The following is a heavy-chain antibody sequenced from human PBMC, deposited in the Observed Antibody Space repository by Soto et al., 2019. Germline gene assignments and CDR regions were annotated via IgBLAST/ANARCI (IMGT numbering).Heavy chain of an antibody. CDR3: ARDRIIGTSYSDY. V-gene: IGHV4-4*07. CDR1: SGSINIFY. J-gene: IGHJ4*02. D-gene: IGHD1-7*01. CDR2: IHSSGTT. Sequence: SETLSLTCTVSSGSINIFYWSWIRDPAGKGLEWIGRIHSSGTTNYNPSLKSRVTMSVDTSRNQFSLKLTSVTAADTAVYYCARDRIIGTSYSDYWGQGVLVTVSS.